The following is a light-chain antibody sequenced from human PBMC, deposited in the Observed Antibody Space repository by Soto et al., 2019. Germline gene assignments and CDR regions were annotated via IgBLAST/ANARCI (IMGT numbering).Light chain of an antibody. V-gene: IGLV2-8*01. Sequence: LTQPPSASGSPGQSVTISCTGISSDVGGYNYVSWYQQHPGKAPKLMIYEVSKRPSGVPDRFSGSKSGNTASLTVSGLQAEDEADYYCSSYAGSNNFVVGTGTKVTVL. CDR2: EVS. CDR3: SSYAGSNNFV. J-gene: IGLJ1*01. CDR1: SSDVGGYNY.